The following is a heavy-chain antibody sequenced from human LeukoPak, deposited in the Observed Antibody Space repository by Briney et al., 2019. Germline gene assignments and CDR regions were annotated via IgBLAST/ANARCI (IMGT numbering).Heavy chain of an antibody. CDR2: INHSGCT. CDR1: GGSFRGYY. V-gene: IGHV4-34*01. D-gene: IGHD3-3*01. Sequence: SETLSLTCAVYGGSFRGYYWSWIRQPPGKGLEWIGEINHSGCTNHHPSLKSRVTISVDTSKNQFSLKLTSVTAADTAVYYCARVSKYNFWSGYRTYFDYWGQGTLVTVSS. CDR3: ARVSKYNFWSGYRTYFDY. J-gene: IGHJ4*02.